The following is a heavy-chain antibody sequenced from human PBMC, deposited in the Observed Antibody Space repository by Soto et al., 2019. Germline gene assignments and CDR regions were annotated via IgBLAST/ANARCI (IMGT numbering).Heavy chain of an antibody. J-gene: IGHJ6*02. Sequence: GGSLRLSCEASGFLFSTYSMTWVRQVPGKGLEWVAAVSPSGDSTYYADSLKGRLTISRDNSKNTVFLQMNSLSADDTGLYYCVKEPDVWGQG. CDR3: VKEPDV. V-gene: IGHV3-23*01. CDR2: VSPSGDST. CDR1: GFLFSTYS.